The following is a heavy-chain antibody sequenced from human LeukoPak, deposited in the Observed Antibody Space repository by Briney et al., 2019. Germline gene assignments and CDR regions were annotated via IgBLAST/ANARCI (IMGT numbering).Heavy chain of an antibody. CDR3: ARDLGIKSDFWSGYYG. CDR2: IIPIFGTA. J-gene: IGHJ4*02. CDR1: GGTFSSYA. V-gene: IGHV1-69*05. D-gene: IGHD3-3*01. Sequence: ASVKVSCKASGGTFSSYAISWVRQAPGQGLEWMGGIIPIFGTANYAQKFQGRVTITTDESTSTAYMELSSLRSEDTAVYYCARDLGIKSDFWSGYYGWGQGTLVTVSS.